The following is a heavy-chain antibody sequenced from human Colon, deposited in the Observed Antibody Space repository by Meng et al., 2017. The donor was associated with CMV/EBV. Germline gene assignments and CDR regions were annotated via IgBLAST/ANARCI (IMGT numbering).Heavy chain of an antibody. Sequence: SLKTSCAASGFIFDDYDMHWVRQVPGKGLEWVSSINWNSRTIRYADSIKRRFTVSRDNAKNSLYLQMDSLRAEDTALYYCAKDKGYSYGSPLDYWGQGTLVTVSS. CDR1: GFIFDDYD. V-gene: IGHV3-9*01. CDR3: AKDKGYSYGSPLDY. J-gene: IGHJ4*02. CDR2: INWNSRTI. D-gene: IGHD5-18*01.